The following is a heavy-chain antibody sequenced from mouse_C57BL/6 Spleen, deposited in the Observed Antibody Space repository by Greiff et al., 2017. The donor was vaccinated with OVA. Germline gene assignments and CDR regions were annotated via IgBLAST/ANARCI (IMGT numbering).Heavy chain of an antibody. CDR3: ARGGDPPFAY. J-gene: IGHJ3*01. V-gene: IGHV1-18*01. CDR1: GYTFTDYN. D-gene: IGHD3-3*01. Sequence: EVQLQQSGPELVKPGASVKIPCKASGYTFTDYNMDWMKQSHGKSLEWIGDINPNNGGTIYNQKFKDKATLTADKSSSTAYMQLSSLTYEDSAVYYCARGGDPPFAYWGQGTLVTVSA. CDR2: INPNNGGT.